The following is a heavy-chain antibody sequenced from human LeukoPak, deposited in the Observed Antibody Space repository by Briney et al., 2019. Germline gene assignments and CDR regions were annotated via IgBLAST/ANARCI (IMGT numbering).Heavy chain of an antibody. V-gene: IGHV3-30*18. J-gene: IGHJ3*02. Sequence: GSLRLSCAASGFTFSSYGMHWVRPAPGKGREWVAVISYDGSNKYYADSVKGRFTISRDNSKNTLYLQMNSLRAEDTAVYYCAKDGYREDAFDIWGQGTMVTVSS. CDR1: GFTFSSYG. CDR3: AKDGYREDAFDI. D-gene: IGHD3-22*01. CDR2: ISYDGSNK.